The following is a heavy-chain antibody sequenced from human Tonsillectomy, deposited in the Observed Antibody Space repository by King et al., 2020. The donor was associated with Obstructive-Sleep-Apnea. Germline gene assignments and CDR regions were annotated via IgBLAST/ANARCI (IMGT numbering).Heavy chain of an antibody. CDR1: GVSFSGYY. Sequence: VQLQQWGAGLLKPSETLSLTCAVYGVSFSGYYWSWIRQPPGKGLEWIGEINHSGSTNYNPSLKSRVTISVDTSKNQFSLKLSSVTAADTAVYYCATNHGSGSYGMDVWGQGTTVTVSS. D-gene: IGHD3-10*01. CDR2: INHSGST. CDR3: ATNHGSGSYGMDV. V-gene: IGHV4-34*01. J-gene: IGHJ6*02.